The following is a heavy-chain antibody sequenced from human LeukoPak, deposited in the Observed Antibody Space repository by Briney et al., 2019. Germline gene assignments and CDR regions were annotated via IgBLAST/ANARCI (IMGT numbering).Heavy chain of an antibody. CDR2: INPNSSGT. D-gene: IGHD2-2*01. V-gene: IGHV1-2*02. CDR3: AREPHCSSTSCSPNWFDP. J-gene: IGHJ5*02. CDR1: GYTFTGYY. Sequence: ASVKVSCKASGYTFTGYYMHWVRQAPGQGLEWMGWINPNSSGTNYAQKFQGRVTMTRDTSISTAYMELSRLRSDDTAVYYCAREPHCSSTSCSPNWFDPWGQGTLVTVSS.